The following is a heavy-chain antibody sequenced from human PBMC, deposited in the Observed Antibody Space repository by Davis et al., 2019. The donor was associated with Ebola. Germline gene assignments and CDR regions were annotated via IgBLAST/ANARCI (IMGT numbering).Heavy chain of an antibody. CDR3: TRDLKQPRPSYYFGMDV. D-gene: IGHD6-6*01. V-gene: IGHV3-49*04. CDR2: IRSKAFGGKT. J-gene: IGHJ6*02. Sequence: GESLNTSCAASGFTFSNAWMSWVRPAPGKGLEWVGFIRSKAFGGKTQYATSVKGRFTISRDDSKSIAYLQMNSLKTEDTAVYYCTRDLKQPRPSYYFGMDVWGQGTMVTVSS. CDR1: GFTFSNAW.